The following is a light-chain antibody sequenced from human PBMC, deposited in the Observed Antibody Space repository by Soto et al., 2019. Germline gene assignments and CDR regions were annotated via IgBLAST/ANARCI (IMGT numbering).Light chain of an antibody. V-gene: IGKV3-11*01. CDR1: PSVSGSN. CDR3: QQRSNWPT. Sequence: EIVLTQSPGTLSLSPGERATLSCRASPSVSGSNLAWYQQKPGQAPRLLIYDASNRATGIPARFSGSGSGTDFTLTISSLEPEDFAVYYCQQRSNWPTFGQGTRLEIK. J-gene: IGKJ5*01. CDR2: DAS.